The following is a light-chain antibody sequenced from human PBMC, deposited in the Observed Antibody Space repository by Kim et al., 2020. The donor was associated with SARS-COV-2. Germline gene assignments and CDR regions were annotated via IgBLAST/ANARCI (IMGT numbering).Light chain of an antibody. CDR2: DNN. CDR3: GTWDSSLSAVV. V-gene: IGLV1-51*01. J-gene: IGLJ2*01. CDR1: SSNIGKNY. Sequence: GQKVTISCYGSSSNIGKNYVSCYQQLPKTAPTLLIYDNNERPSGIPDRFSGSKSGTSATLGITGLQTGDEADYYCGTWDSSLSAVVFGGGTQLTVL.